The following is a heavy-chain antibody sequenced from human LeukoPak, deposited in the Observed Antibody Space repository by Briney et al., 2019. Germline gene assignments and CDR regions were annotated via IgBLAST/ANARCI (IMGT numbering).Heavy chain of an antibody. CDR3: ARDRSTYYYDSSGYHSGDHDAFDI. CDR2: INPSGGST. Sequence: ASVKVSCKASGYTFTSYHMHWVRQAPGQGLEWMGIINPSGGSTSYAQKFQGRVTMTRDTSTSTVYMELSSLRSEDTAVYYCARDRSTYYYDSSGYHSGDHDAFDIWGQGTMVTVYS. D-gene: IGHD3-22*01. J-gene: IGHJ3*02. V-gene: IGHV1-46*01. CDR1: GYTFTSYH.